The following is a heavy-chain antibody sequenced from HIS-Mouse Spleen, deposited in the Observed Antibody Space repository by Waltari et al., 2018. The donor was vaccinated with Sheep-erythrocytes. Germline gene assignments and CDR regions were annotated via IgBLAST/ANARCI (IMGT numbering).Heavy chain of an antibody. J-gene: IGHJ2*01. V-gene: IGHV3-30*18. D-gene: IGHD1-1*01. Sequence: QVQLVESGGGVVQPGRSLRLSCAASGFTFSSYGMHWVRQAPGKGLEWVAVISYDGSNKYYAASVQGRFTISRDNSKNTLYLQMNSLRAEDTAVYYCAKVRTVNYWYFDLCGRGTLVTVSS. CDR3: AKVRTVNYWYFDL. CDR2: ISYDGSNK. CDR1: GFTFSSYG.